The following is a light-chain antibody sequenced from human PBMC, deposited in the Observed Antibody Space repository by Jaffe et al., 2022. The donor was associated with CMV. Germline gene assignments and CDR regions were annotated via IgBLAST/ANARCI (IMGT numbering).Light chain of an antibody. CDR2: AAS. Sequence: EIVLTQSPGTLSLSPGERATLSCRVSQSVSSSYLAWYQQKPGQAPRLLIYAASSRATGIPDRFSGSGSGTDFTLTISRLEPEDFAVYYCQHYGSSPITFGQGTRLEIK. J-gene: IGKJ5*01. CDR3: QHYGSSPIT. V-gene: IGKV3-20*01. CDR1: QSVSSSY.